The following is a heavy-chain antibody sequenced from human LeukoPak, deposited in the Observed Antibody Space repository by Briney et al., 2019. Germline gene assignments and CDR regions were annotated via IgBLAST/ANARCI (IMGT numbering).Heavy chain of an antibody. CDR1: GFTFSSYS. D-gene: IGHD7-27*01. Sequence: GGSLRLSCAASGFTFSSYSMNWVRQAPGKGLEWVANIKKDGSDKYYVDSVKGRFTISRDNARNSLYLQMNSLRVEDTAVYYCEGGPGYWGQGTPVTVPS. CDR2: IKKDGSDK. CDR3: EGGPGY. J-gene: IGHJ4*02. V-gene: IGHV3-7*01.